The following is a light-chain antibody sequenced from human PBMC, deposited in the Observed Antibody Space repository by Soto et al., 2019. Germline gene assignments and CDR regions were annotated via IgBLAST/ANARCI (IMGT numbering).Light chain of an antibody. Sequence: QPVLTQSPSASASLGASVKLTCTLSSGHSNYAIAWHQQQSETGPRYLMKLNSDGSHSKGDGIPDRFSGSSSGAERYLTISSLQSEDEADYYCQTWGSGTVVFGGGTQLTVL. CDR2: LNSDGSH. V-gene: IGLV4-69*01. CDR3: QTWGSGTVV. CDR1: SGHSNYA. J-gene: IGLJ2*01.